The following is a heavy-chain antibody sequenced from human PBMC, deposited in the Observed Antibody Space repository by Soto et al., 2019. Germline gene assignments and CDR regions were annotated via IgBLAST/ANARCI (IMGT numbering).Heavy chain of an antibody. V-gene: IGHV3-48*03. CDR1: GFTFSSYE. CDR2: ISSSGSTI. J-gene: IGHJ4*02. D-gene: IGHD3-3*01. Sequence: EVQLVESGGGLVQPGGSLRLSCAASGFTFSSYEMNWVRQAPGKGLEWVSYISSSGSTIYYADSVKGRFTISRDNAKNSLYLQMNSLRAEDTAVYYCARDHYDFWSGREGGIDYWGQGTLVTVSS. CDR3: ARDHYDFWSGREGGIDY.